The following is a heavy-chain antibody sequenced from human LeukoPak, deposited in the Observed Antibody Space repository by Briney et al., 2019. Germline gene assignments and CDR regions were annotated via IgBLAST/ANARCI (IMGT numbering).Heavy chain of an antibody. Sequence: ASVKVSCKASGYTFTSYDINWVRQATGQGLEWMGWMNPNSGNTGYAQKFQGRVTITRNTSISTAYMELSSLRSEDTAVYYCARDLLRKPWHYYASGAIWGQGTLVTVTS. CDR3: ARDLLRKPWHYYASGAI. CDR1: GYTFTSYD. D-gene: IGHD3-10*01. J-gene: IGHJ4*02. V-gene: IGHV1-8*03. CDR2: MNPNSGNT.